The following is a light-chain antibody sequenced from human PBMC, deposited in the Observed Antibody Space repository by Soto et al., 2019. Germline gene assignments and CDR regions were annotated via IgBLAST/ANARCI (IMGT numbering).Light chain of an antibody. V-gene: IGKV1-5*01. J-gene: IGKJ1*01. Sequence: DIEMTQSPSTLSTYVGDRVTITCRASQAIRRWLAWYQQRPGKAPKVLIYDASTLESGVPARFSGSGSETEFTLTISSLQPEDSATYYCQHYNSDPWTFGQGTKV. CDR2: DAS. CDR3: QHYNSDPWT. CDR1: QAIRRW.